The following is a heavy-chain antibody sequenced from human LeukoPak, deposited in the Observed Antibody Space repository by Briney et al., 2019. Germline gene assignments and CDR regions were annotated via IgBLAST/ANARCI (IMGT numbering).Heavy chain of an antibody. V-gene: IGHV4-31*03. D-gene: IGHD4-17*01. CDR1: GGSISSGGYY. J-gene: IGHJ3*02. Sequence: SETLSLICTVSGGSISSGGYYWSWIRQHPGKGLEWIGYIYYSGSTYYNPSLKSRVTISVDTSKNQFSLKLSSVTAADTAVYYCAREHDYGDYVHAFDIWGQGTMVTVSS. CDR2: IYYSGST. CDR3: AREHDYGDYVHAFDI.